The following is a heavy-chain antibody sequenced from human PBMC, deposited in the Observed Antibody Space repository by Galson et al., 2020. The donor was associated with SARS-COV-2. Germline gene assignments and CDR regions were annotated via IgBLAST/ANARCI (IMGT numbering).Heavy chain of an antibody. CDR3: ARTTYDILTGYYSAFDY. V-gene: IGHV2-70*01. D-gene: IGHD3-9*01. CDR1: GFSLSTSGMC. CDR2: IDWDDDK. J-gene: IGHJ4*02. Sequence: SGPTLVKPTQTLTLTCTFSGFSLSTSGMCVTWIRQPPGKALEWLALIDWDDDKYYSTSLKTRLTISKDTSKNQVVLTMTNMDPVDTATYYCARTTYDILTGYYSAFDYWGQGTLVTVSS.